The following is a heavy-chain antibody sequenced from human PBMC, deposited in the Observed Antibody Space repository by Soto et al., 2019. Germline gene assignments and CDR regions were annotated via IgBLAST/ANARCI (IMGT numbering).Heavy chain of an antibody. J-gene: IGHJ5*01. CDR1: GARFSSTAAT. CDR3: ARLIGNSWLDS. Sequence: PSHTLSLTSAISGARFSSTAATWDWIRQSPSRGLEWLERPYYRSRWQTDYALSVKSRISINPDTSNNQVSLQLNSVTPDDTAVYYCARLIGNSWLDSWGQGTLVTVSS. CDR2: PYYRSRWQT. D-gene: IGHD3-16*01. V-gene: IGHV6-1*01.